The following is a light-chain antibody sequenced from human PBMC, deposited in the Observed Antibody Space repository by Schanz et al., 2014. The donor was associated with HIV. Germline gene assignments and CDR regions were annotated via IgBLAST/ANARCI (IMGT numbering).Light chain of an antibody. Sequence: DIQMTQSTSTVSASVGDRVSITCRASQSISSWLAWYQQKPGKAPKVLIYKASNLESGVPSRFSGSGSGTEFTLTISSLQPDDFATYYCQQYINYPYTFGQGTKVEIK. V-gene: IGKV1-5*03. CDR2: KAS. CDR3: QQYINYPYT. J-gene: IGKJ2*01. CDR1: QSISSW.